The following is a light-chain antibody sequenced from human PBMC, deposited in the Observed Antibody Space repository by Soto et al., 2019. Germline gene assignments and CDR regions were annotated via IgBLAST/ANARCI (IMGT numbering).Light chain of an antibody. V-gene: IGKV3-20*01. CDR3: QLYESSPT. J-gene: IGKJ1*01. Sequence: ETVLTQSPGTLSLSAGERATLSCRASQSVASGYLVWYQQKPGQTPTARIYGASTRSAGIPDRFSGSGSGTDFTLTISRLEPEDFAVYSGQLYESSPTFGQGTKVEMK. CDR2: GAS. CDR1: QSVASGY.